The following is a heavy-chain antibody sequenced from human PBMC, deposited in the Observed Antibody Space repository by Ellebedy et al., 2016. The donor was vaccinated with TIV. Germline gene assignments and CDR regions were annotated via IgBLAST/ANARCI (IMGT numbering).Heavy chain of an antibody. CDR2: ISSSSSYI. CDR1: GFTFSSYS. J-gene: IGHJ2*01. D-gene: IGHD6-19*01. Sequence: GESLKISXAASGFTFSSYSMNWVRQAPGKGLEWVSSISSSSSYIYYADSVKGRFTISRDNSKNTLYLQMNSLRAEDTAVYYCAKSLSGIAVAGTYKAVPAQYWYFDLWGRGTLVTVSS. CDR3: AKSLSGIAVAGTYKAVPAQYWYFDL. V-gene: IGHV3-21*04.